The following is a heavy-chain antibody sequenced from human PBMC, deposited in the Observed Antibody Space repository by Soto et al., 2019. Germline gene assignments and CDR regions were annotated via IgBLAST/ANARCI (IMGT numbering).Heavy chain of an antibody. CDR1: GFTFSSYA. J-gene: IGHJ6*02. CDR3: ARAQRSSPIQYYYYGMDV. CDR2: ISYDGSNK. D-gene: IGHD2-2*01. V-gene: IGHV3-30-3*01. Sequence: GGSLRLSCAASGFTFSSYAMHWVRQAPGKGLEWVAVISYDGSNKYYADSVKGRFTISRDNSKNTLYLQMNSLRAEDTAVYYCARAQRSSPIQYYYYGMDVWGQGTTVTVSS.